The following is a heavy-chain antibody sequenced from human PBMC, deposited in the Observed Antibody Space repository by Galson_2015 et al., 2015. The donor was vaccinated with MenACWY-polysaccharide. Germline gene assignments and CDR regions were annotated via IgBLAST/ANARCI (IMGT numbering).Heavy chain of an antibody. CDR1: GYSFTTHW. D-gene: IGHD5-12*01. CDR3: ARGRYSGTDSPYYFQY. J-gene: IGHJ4*02. CDR2: IYPGESDT. V-gene: IGHV5-51*01. Sequence: QSGAEVKKPGESLKISCKGSGYSFTTHWIGWVRQMPGKGLEWMGIIYPGESDTRYSPSFQGQVTTSADRSISTAYLQWSSLRASDTAMYYCARGRYSGTDSPYYFQYWGQGTLVTVSS.